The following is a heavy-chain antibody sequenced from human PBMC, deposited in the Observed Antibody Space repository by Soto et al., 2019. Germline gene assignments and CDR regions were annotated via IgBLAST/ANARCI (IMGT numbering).Heavy chain of an antibody. V-gene: IGHV3-21*01. J-gene: IGHJ4*02. Sequence: EVQLVESGGGLVKPGGSLRLSCAASGFTFSSYSMNWVRQAPGKGLEWVSSISSSSSYIYYADSVKGRFTISRDNAKNSLYLQMNSLRAEDTAVYYCASDPSSGPGDYWGQGTLVTVSS. CDR1: GFTFSSYS. D-gene: IGHD3-22*01. CDR2: ISSSSSYI. CDR3: ASDPSSGPGDY.